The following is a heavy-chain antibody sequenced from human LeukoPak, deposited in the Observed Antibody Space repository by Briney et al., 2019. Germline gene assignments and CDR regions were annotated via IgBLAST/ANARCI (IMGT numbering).Heavy chain of an antibody. CDR3: AKDKVGWYDSSGYSLFDY. D-gene: IGHD3-22*01. CDR1: GFTVSSNY. Sequence: GGSLRLSCAASGFTVSSNYMGRVRQARGKGLEWVAFIHSGGSTNYADPVKGRFTISRDNSKNTLYLHMNSLRAEDTAVYYCAKDKVGWYDSSGYSLFDYWGQGTLVTVSS. CDR2: IHSGGST. J-gene: IGHJ4*02. V-gene: IGHV3-53*01.